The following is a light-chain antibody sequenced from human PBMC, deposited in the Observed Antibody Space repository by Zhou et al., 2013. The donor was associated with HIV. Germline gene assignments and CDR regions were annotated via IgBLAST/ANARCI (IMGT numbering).Light chain of an antibody. V-gene: IGKV1-5*03. Sequence: GDRVTIACRASQSIHNWLAWYQQRPGQAPQLLIYKASTLESGVPLRFSGSGSGTEFTLTIDSLQPNDSATYYCQQYNTSPITFGQGTRLQIK. CDR2: KAS. J-gene: IGKJ5*01. CDR1: QSIHNW. CDR3: QQYNTSPIT.